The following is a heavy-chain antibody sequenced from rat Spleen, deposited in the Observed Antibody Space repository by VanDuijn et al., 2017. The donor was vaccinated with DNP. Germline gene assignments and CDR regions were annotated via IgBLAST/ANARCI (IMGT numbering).Heavy chain of an antibody. D-gene: IGHD1-12*02. CDR1: GFTFSDHH. V-gene: IGHV5-7*01. CDR3: TRVDGTYYPHWFAY. J-gene: IGHJ3*01. CDR2: IIYDGSSI. Sequence: EVQLVESGGGLVQPGRSLILSCTASGFTFSDHHMAWVRPAPKKGLEWVASIIYDGSSIYYRDSVKGRFTISRDNAQSTLYLQMDSLRSEDTATYYCTRVDGTYYPHWFAYWGQGTLVTVSS.